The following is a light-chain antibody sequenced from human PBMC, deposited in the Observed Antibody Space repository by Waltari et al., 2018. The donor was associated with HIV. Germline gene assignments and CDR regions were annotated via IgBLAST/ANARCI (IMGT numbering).Light chain of an antibody. J-gene: IGLJ1*01. CDR1: STHIETDN. Sequence: QSVLTQPPSASGAPGQRVTSSCSGSSTHIETDNVYWYQQFPGAAPKLLIYKDTQRPSGVPDRFTGSKSGTSASLAIGGLRSDDEADYYCVGWDSRLRGYVFGAGTKVTVL. V-gene: IGLV1-47*01. CDR2: KDT. CDR3: VGWDSRLRGYV.